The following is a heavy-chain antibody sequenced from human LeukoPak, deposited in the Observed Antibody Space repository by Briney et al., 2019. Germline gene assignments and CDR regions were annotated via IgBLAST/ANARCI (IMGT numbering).Heavy chain of an antibody. CDR3: ARDLNPFYFGMDV. CDR1: GITVSANY. Sequence: EPGGSLRPSCAASGITVSANYMSWVRQAPGKGLEWVSILYSGGSTYYADSVKGRFTISRDNSKNTLFLQMNSLRGEDTAVYYCARDLNPFYFGMDVWGQGTRVTVSS. J-gene: IGHJ6*02. CDR2: LYSGGST. V-gene: IGHV3-53*01.